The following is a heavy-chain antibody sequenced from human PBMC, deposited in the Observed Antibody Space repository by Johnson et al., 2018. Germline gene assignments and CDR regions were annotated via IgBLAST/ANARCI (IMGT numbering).Heavy chain of an antibody. CDR3: AKTGYCSSTSCEEYFQH. CDR1: GFTFSSYW. Sequence: VQLQESGGGVVQPGRSLRLSCAASGFTFSSYWMSWVRQAPGKGLEWVANIKQDGSEKYYADSVKGRFTISRDNSKNTLYLQMNSLRAADTAVYYCAKTGYCSSTSCEEYFQHWGQGTLVTVSS. CDR2: IKQDGSEK. V-gene: IGHV3-7*01. D-gene: IGHD2-2*01. J-gene: IGHJ1*01.